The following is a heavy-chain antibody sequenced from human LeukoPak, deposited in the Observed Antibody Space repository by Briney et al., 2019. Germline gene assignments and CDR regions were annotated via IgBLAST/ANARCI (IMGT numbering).Heavy chain of an antibody. D-gene: IGHD1-7*01. J-gene: IGHJ6*02. Sequence: GGSLRLSCAVSGFTFTSYWMSWVRQAPGKGLEWVGQTVSEIDGGTTDYAAPVKGRFTISRDDSKSTLYLQMNSLKIEDTAVYYCTTDEDWNYARKDVWGQGATVIVSS. CDR1: GFTFTSYW. CDR2: TVSEIDGGTT. CDR3: TTDEDWNYARKDV. V-gene: IGHV3-15*04.